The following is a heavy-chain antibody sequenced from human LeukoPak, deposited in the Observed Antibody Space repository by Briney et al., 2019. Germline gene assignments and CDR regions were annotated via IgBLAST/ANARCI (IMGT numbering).Heavy chain of an antibody. CDR1: GGSFSGYY. J-gene: IGHJ3*02. D-gene: IGHD5-18*01. CDR2: INHSGST. Sequence: SETLSLTCAVYGGSFSGYYWSWIRQPPGKGLEWIGEINHSGSTNYNPSLKSRVTISVDTSKNQFSLKLSSVTAADTAVYYCARETTAMVTGDAFDIWGQGTMVTVSS. CDR3: ARETTAMVTGDAFDI. V-gene: IGHV4-34*01.